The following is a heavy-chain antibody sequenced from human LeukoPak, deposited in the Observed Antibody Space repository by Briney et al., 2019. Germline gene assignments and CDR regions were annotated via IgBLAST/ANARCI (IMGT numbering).Heavy chain of an antibody. CDR1: GFPFSTYS. J-gene: IGHJ4*02. D-gene: IGHD1-26*01. CDR2: ITSTRYI. CDR3: ARDPGVVGTTTDY. Sequence: GGSLRLSCAASGFPFSTYSMNWLRQAPGKGLEWVSSITSTRYIYYADSVKDRFTISRDNAKNSLYLQMNSLRAEDTAVYYCARDPGVVGTTTDYWGQGTLVTVSS. V-gene: IGHV3-21*01.